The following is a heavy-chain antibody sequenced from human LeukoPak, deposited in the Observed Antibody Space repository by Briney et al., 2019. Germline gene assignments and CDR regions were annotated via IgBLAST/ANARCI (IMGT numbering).Heavy chain of an antibody. CDR2: ISNGKT. CDR1: GFPFSSHA. Sequence: AGSLRLSSAAAGFPFSSHAMSWVRQPPGKGLEWVAAISNGKTYYADSVRGRFAISRDDSTNTVYLHMNSLRDEDTALYHCVREAGYCAPVCVKTNWFDPWGQGTLVTVSS. D-gene: IGHD2-15*01. J-gene: IGHJ5*02. V-gene: IGHV3-23*01. CDR3: VREAGYCAPVCVKTNWFDP.